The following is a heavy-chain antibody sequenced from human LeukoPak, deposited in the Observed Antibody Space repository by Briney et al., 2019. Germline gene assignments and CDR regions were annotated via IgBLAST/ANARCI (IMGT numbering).Heavy chain of an antibody. J-gene: IGHJ4*02. V-gene: IGHV1-69*13. Sequence: SVKLSCAASGCTFSSYAISWVRQAPGQGLEWMGGIIPIFSTKNYAQKFQGRVTITADESTSTAYMELSSLRSEDTAVYYCARDPRGRYCSGGSCYSDLAHWGQGTLVTVSS. CDR1: GCTFSSYA. D-gene: IGHD2-15*01. CDR3: ARDPRGRYCSGGSCYSDLAH. CDR2: IIPIFSTK.